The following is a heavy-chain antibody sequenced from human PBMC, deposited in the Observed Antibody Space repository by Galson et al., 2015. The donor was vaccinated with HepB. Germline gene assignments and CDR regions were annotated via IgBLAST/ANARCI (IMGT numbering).Heavy chain of an antibody. D-gene: IGHD6-19*01. V-gene: IGHV3-23*01. Sequence: SLRLSCAASGLTFPDSVMSWVRQAPGKGLEWVSAIGTSGTNTYYADSVKGRFIISRDNSYNMLYLQMNSLRIEDTAVYYCARDSHASGWSSFDYWGLGTLVTVSS. CDR2: IGTSGTNT. CDR3: ARDSHASGWSSFDY. CDR1: GLTFPDSV. J-gene: IGHJ4*02.